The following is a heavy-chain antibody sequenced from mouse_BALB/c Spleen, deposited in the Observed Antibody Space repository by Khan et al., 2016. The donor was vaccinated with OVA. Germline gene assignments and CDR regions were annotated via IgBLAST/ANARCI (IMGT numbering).Heavy chain of an antibody. V-gene: IGHV1-4*01. CDR2: INPSNGYT. J-gene: IGHJ3*01. Sequence: QVQLKQSGAELARPGASVKMSCKASGYTFTSYTIHWIKLRPGQGLEWIGYINPSNGYTNYNQKFKDKATLTADKSSTTAYMELRSLTSDDSALYNCVGDGAYHRNDGWFAYWGQGTLVTVSA. CDR1: GYTFTSYT. D-gene: IGHD2-14*01. CDR3: VGDGAYHRNDGWFAY.